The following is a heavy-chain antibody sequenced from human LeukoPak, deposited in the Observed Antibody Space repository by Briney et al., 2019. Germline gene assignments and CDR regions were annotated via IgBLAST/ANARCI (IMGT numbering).Heavy chain of an antibody. D-gene: IGHD6-6*01. CDR2: ISGDGSMT. CDR3: ARYSSSSGGASHYLDY. J-gene: IGHJ4*02. Sequence: GGSLRLSCAVSGFTFRSYRMHWVRQAPGKGLVWVSRISGDGSMTNYADSVKGRFTISRDNAKNTVYLQMNSLRAEDTAVYYCARYSSSSGGASHYLDYWGQGTLVTVSS. CDR1: GFTFRSYR. V-gene: IGHV3-74*01.